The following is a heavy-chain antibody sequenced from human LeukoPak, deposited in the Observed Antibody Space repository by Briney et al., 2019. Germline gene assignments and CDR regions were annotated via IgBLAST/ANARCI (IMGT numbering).Heavy chain of an antibody. CDR3: ARDGTSTDDY. J-gene: IGHJ4*02. D-gene: IGHD2-2*01. CDR2: ISGNNDNP. Sequence: ASVKVSCKTSGYTFSNFGINWVRQAPGQGLEWMGWISGNNDNPNYGQKFQGRFTVTTDSSTSTAYMELRNLRFDDTAVYYCARDGTSTDDYWGQGTLVTVST. CDR1: GYTFSNFG. V-gene: IGHV1-18*01.